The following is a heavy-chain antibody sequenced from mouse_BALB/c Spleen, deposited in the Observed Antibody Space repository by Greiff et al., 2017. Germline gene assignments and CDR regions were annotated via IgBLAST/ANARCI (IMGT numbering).Heavy chain of an antibody. J-gene: IGHJ4*01. CDR2: IYPGNSDT. CDR1: GYTFTSYW. Sequence: VQLQQSGTVLARPGASVKMSCKASGYTFTSYWMHWVKQRPGQGLEWIGAIYPGNSDTSYNQKFKGKAKLTAVTSTSTAYMELSSLTNEDSAVYYCTRGGYYYGSSYEDYYAMDYWGQGTSVTVSS. V-gene: IGHV1-5*01. CDR3: TRGGYYYGSSYEDYYAMDY. D-gene: IGHD1-1*01.